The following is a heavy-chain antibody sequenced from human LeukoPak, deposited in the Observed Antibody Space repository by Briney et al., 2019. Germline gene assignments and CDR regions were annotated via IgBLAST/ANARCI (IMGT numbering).Heavy chain of an antibody. D-gene: IGHD6-25*01. CDR2: IRYDGSNK. CDR3: ARRYSGGGNDY. V-gene: IGHV3-30*02. J-gene: IGHJ4*02. CDR1: GFTFSTYG. Sequence: PGGSLRLSCAASGFTFSTYGIAWVRQAPGKGLEWVSFIRYDGSNKYYADSVKGRFSISRDNSKNTLYLQMDTLRAEDTAVYYCARRYSGGGNDYWGQGTLVTVSS.